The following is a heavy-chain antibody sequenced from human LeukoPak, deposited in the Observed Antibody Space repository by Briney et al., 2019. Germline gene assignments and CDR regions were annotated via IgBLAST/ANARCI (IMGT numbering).Heavy chain of an antibody. Sequence: ASVKVSCKASGYTFTDYHIHWVRQAPGQGLEWMGRINPNSGDTNYAQMFQGRVTMTRDTSIRTAYMELSRLRSDDTAVYYCARVSSGWHGFNYWGQGTLATVSS. CDR3: ARVSSGWHGFNY. V-gene: IGHV1-2*06. CDR1: GYTFTDYH. CDR2: INPNSGDT. J-gene: IGHJ4*02. D-gene: IGHD6-19*01.